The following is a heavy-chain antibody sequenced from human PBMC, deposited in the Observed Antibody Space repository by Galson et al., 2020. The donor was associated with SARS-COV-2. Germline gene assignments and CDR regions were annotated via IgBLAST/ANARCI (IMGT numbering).Heavy chain of an antibody. D-gene: IGHD4-17*01. CDR3: VRLTTVTITSRGFDP. CDR1: GGSISSTNW. Sequence: SETLSLTCAVSGGSISSTNWWTWVRQPPGKGLEWIGEIYHSGSTNYNPSLKSRVTISVDKSKNQFSLRLSSVTAADTAVYYCVRLTTVTITSRGFDPWGQGTLVTVSS. V-gene: IGHV4-4*02. J-gene: IGHJ5*02. CDR2: IYHSGST.